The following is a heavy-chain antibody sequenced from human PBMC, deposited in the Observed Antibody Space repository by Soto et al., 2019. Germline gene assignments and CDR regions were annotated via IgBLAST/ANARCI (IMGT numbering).Heavy chain of an antibody. CDR2: ITSSSTYI. CDR3: ARDGPRIAAAGYFDY. Sequence: EVQLVESGGGLVKPGGSLRLSCAASGFTFSSYSMNWVRQAPGKGLEWVSSITSSSTYINYADSVKGQFTISRDNAKNSLYLQMNSLRAEDTAVYYCARDGPRIAAAGYFDYWGQGTLVTVSS. D-gene: IGHD6-13*01. V-gene: IGHV3-21*01. J-gene: IGHJ4*02. CDR1: GFTFSSYS.